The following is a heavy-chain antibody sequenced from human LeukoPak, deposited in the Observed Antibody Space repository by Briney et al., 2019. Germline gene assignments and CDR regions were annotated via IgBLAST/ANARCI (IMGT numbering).Heavy chain of an antibody. CDR2: ISLSGLT. CDR1: GGSISSTNW. CDR3: SRESGAFSPFGY. J-gene: IGHJ4*02. D-gene: IGHD1-26*01. Sequence: SETLSLTCGVSGGSISSTNWWSWVRQPPGQGLEWIGEISLSGLTNYNPSLKSRVTMSLDKSKNHLSLSLTSVTAADTAVYYCSRESGAFSPFGYWGQGTLVTVSS. V-gene: IGHV4-4*02.